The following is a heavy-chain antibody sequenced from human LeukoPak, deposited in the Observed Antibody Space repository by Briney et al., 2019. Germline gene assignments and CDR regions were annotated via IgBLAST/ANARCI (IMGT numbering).Heavy chain of an antibody. CDR1: GFTLSSYG. J-gene: IGHJ4*02. V-gene: IGHV3-30*18. D-gene: IGHD1-26*01. Sequence: GRSLRLSCAASGFTLSSYGMHWVRQAPGKGLEWVAVISYDGSNKYYADSVKGRFTISRDNSKNTLYLQMNSLRAEDTAVYYCAKRIVGPYFYYFDYWGQGTLVTVSS. CDR3: AKRIVGPYFYYFDY. CDR2: ISYDGSNK.